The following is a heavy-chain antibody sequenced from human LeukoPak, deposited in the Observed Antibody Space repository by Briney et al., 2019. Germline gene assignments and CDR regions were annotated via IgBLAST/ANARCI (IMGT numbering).Heavy chain of an antibody. CDR1: GFTVSSNY. CDR2: IYSGGST. J-gene: IGHJ4*02. V-gene: IGHV3-66*01. D-gene: IGHD6-19*01. Sequence: PGGSLRLSCAASGFTVSSNYTSWVRQAPGKGLEWVSVIYSGGSTYYADSVKGRFTISRDNSKNTLYLQMNSLRAEDTAVYYCAREAVAGSFLAYWGQGTLVTVSS. CDR3: AREAVAGSFLAY.